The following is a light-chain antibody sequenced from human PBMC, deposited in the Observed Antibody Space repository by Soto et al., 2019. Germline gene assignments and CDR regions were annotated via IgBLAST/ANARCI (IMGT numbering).Light chain of an antibody. Sequence: QSALAQPASVSGSPGQSITISCTGTSSDVGGYNYVSWYQQHPGKAPKLMIYDVSNRPSGVSNRFSGSKSGNTASLTIPGLQAEDEADYHCSSYTSSSTLEVFGGGTKLTVL. CDR2: DVS. CDR1: SSDVGGYNY. J-gene: IGLJ2*01. CDR3: SSYTSSSTLEV. V-gene: IGLV2-14*01.